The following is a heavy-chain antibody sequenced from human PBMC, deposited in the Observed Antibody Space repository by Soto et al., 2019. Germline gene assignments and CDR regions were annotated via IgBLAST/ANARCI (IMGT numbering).Heavy chain of an antibody. J-gene: IGHJ6*02. CDR2: INHSGST. V-gene: IGHV4-34*01. CDR1: GGSFSGYY. Sequence: PSETLSLTCAVYGGSFSGYYWSWIRQPPGKGLEWIGEINHSGSTNYNPSLKSRVTISVDTSKNQFSLRLSSVTAADTAVYYCARGFRGLVYYYGMDVWGQGTTVTSP. CDR3: ARGFRGLVYYYGMDV.